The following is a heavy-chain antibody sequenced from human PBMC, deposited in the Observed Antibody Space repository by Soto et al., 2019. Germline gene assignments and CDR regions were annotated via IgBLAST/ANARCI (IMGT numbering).Heavy chain of an antibody. Sequence: GGSLRLSCAASGFTFSSYAMHWVRQAPGKGLEYVSAISSNGGSTYYANSVKGRFTISRDNSKNTLYLQMGSLRAEDMAVYYCASSLGEGLLGAFDIWGQGTMVTVSS. CDR3: ASSLGEGLLGAFDI. CDR1: GFTFSSYA. CDR2: ISSNGGST. V-gene: IGHV3-64*01. D-gene: IGHD2-21*01. J-gene: IGHJ3*02.